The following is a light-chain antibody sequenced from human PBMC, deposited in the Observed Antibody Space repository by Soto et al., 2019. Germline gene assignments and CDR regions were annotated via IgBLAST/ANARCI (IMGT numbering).Light chain of an antibody. CDR2: EVS. CDR1: SSDVGGYNY. V-gene: IGLV2-14*01. J-gene: IGLJ1*01. CDR3: GSWDSSLSAYV. Sequence: QSALTQPASVSGSPGQSITISCTGTSSDVGGYNYVSWYQQHPGEAPKLLIYEVSHRPSGVSNRFSGSKPGNTASLTISGLQTGDEADYYCGSWDSSLSAYVFGTGTKVTVL.